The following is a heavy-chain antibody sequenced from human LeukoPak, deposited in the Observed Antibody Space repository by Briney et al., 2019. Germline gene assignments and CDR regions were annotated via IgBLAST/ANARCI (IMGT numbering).Heavy chain of an antibody. CDR3: AREISRFGI. J-gene: IGHJ4*02. D-gene: IGHD3-16*01. Sequence: GGSLRLSCAASGFTVSTNNYIYWVRQAPGKGLEWVSSIYTGGTTYYADSVKGRFTISRDDPKNTLYLQMNSLRADDTAVYYCAREISRFGIWGQGTLVTVSS. CDR2: IYTGGTT. CDR1: GFTVSTNNY. V-gene: IGHV3-66*01.